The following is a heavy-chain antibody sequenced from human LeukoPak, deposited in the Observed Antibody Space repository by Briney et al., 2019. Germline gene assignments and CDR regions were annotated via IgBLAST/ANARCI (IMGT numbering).Heavy chain of an antibody. CDR2: ISSDGSKI. Sequence: GGSLRLSCAASGFIFSNYAMHWVRQAPGKGLEWVALISSDGSKIYYADSVKGRFTISRDNSKNTLYLQMNSLRAEDTAVYYCARRAGAYSHPYDYWGQGTLVTVSS. CDR3: ARRAGAYSHPYDY. V-gene: IGHV3-30*14. CDR1: GFIFSNYA. J-gene: IGHJ4*02. D-gene: IGHD4/OR15-4a*01.